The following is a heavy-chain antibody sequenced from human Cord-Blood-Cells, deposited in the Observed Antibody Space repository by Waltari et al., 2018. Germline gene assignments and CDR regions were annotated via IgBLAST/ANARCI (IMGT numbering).Heavy chain of an antibody. D-gene: IGHD5-18*01. J-gene: IGHJ4*02. Sequence: QVQLQESGPGLVKPSATLSLTCTVSGGAISSYYWSWIRQPAGKGLEWIGYMYYSGSTNYNPSRKSRVTISVDTSKNQFALKLSSVTAADTAVYYCARDNLGGYSYGYYFDYWGQGTLVTVSS. CDR3: ARDNLGGYSYGYYFDY. CDR1: GGAISSYY. CDR2: MYYSGST. V-gene: IGHV4-59*01.